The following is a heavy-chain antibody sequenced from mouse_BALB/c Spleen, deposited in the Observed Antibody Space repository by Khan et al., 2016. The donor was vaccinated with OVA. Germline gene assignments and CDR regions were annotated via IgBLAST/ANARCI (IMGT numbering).Heavy chain of an antibody. CDR1: GYSFTTYY. J-gene: IGHJ3*01. V-gene: IGHV1S135*01. CDR3: ARHGTSSWFAY. CDR2: IDPFNGST. Sequence: LQQSGPELMKPGASVKISCKASGYSFTTYYIHWVKQSHGKSLEWIGYIDPFNGSTTYNQKFKGKATLTVDKSSSQAYMPLSSLTSEDSAVYYCARHGTSSWFAYWGQGTLVTVSA. D-gene: IGHD1-1*01.